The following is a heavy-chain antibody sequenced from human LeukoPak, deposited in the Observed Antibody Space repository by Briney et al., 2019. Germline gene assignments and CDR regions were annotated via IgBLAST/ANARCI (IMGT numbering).Heavy chain of an antibody. Sequence: SETLSLTCAVYGGSFSGYYWSWIRQPPGKGLEWIGEINHSGSTNYNPSLKSRVTISVDTSKNQFSLKLNSVTAADTAVYYCARPGRRGFDYWGQGTLVTVSS. D-gene: IGHD3-10*01. J-gene: IGHJ4*02. CDR2: INHSGST. CDR1: GGSFSGYY. CDR3: ARPGRRGFDY. V-gene: IGHV4-34*01.